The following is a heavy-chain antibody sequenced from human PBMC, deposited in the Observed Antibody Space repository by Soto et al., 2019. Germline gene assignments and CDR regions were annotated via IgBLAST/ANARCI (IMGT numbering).Heavy chain of an antibody. V-gene: IGHV4-34*01. CDR1: GGSFSGYY. CDR2: INHSGST. D-gene: IGHD6-13*01. J-gene: IGHJ3*02. CDR3: ARETGVWAFDI. Sequence: QVQLQQWGAGLLKPSETLSLTCAVYGGSFSGYYWSWIRQPPGTGLEWIGEINHSGSTNYKPSLKSRVTRSVDTAKNQFALKLSSVTAADTAVYYCARETGVWAFDIWGQGTMVTGSS.